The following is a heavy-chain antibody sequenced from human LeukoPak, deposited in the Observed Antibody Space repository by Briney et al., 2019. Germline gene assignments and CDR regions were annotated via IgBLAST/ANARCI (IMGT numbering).Heavy chain of an antibody. CDR1: GFTFSSYN. Sequence: GGSLRLSCAASGFTFSSYNLNWVRQAPGKGLEWVSYISSSSNTIYYADSVKGRFTISRDNAKNSLYLQMSSLRAEDTAVYYCARDFGKGSSSGEVPGITDYWGQGTLVTVSS. V-gene: IGHV3-48*01. CDR3: ARDFGKGSSSGEVPGITDY. D-gene: IGHD6-6*01. J-gene: IGHJ4*02. CDR2: ISSSSNTI.